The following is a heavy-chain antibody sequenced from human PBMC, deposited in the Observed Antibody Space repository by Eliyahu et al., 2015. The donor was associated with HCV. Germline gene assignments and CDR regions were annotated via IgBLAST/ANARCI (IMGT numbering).Heavy chain of an antibody. D-gene: IGHD3-22*01. J-gene: IGHJ4*02. CDR3: ARDESAYYDSSGYYYAAPVDY. CDR2: XSYDGSNK. V-gene: IGHV3-30-3*01. CDR1: GFTFGXXA. Sequence: QVQLVESGGGVVQPGRSLRLSCAAXGFTFGXXAMXWVRQAPGKGLEWVAVXSYDGSNKYYADSVKGRFTISRDNSKNTLYLQMNSLRAEDTAVXYCARDESAYYDSSGYYYAAPVDYWGQGTLVTVSS.